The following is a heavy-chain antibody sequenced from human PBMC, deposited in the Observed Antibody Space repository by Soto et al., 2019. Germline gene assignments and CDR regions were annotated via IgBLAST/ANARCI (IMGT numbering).Heavy chain of an antibody. J-gene: IGHJ5*02. CDR2: IYYSGST. V-gene: IGHV4-59*01. D-gene: IGHD6-13*01. Sequence: QVQLQESGPGLVKPSETLSLTCTVSGGSISSYYWSWIRQPPGKGLEWIGYIYYSGSTNYNPSLKSRVTISVVTSKNQFSLKLSSVTAADTAVYYCAREVGYSSSWRWFDPWGQGTLVTVSS. CDR1: GGSISSYY. CDR3: AREVGYSSSWRWFDP.